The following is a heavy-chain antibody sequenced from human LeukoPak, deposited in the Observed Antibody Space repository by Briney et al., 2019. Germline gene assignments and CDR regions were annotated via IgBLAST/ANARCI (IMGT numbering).Heavy chain of an antibody. V-gene: IGHV1-69*05. CDR2: IIPIFGTA. D-gene: IGHD3-3*01. J-gene: IGHJ4*02. Sequence: SVKVSCMASGGTFSSYAISWVRQAPGQGLEWMGGIIPIFGTANYAQKFQGRVTITTDESTSTAYMELSSLRSEDTAVYYCARDGGSSTIFGVVIPYFDYWGQGTLVTVSS. CDR1: GGTFSSYA. CDR3: ARDGGSSTIFGVVIPYFDY.